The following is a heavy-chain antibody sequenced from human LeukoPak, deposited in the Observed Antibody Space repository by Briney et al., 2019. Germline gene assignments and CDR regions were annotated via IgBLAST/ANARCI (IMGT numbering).Heavy chain of an antibody. D-gene: IGHD6-13*01. Sequence: SETLSLTCTASGGSISSSSYYWGWIRQPPGKGLEWIGSIYYSGSTYYNPSLKSRVTISVDTSKNQFSLKLSSVTAADTAVYYCASPSIAAAGTQGEYFQHWGQGTLVTVSS. CDR3: ASPSIAAAGTQGEYFQH. CDR2: IYYSGST. V-gene: IGHV4-39*01. CDR1: GGSISSSSYY. J-gene: IGHJ1*01.